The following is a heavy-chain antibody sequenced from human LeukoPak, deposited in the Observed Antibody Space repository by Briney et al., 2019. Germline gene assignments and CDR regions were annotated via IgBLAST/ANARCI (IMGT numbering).Heavy chain of an antibody. J-gene: IGHJ3*02. Sequence: SETLSLTGAVSGYSISSGYYWGWIRQPPGKGLEWIGSIYHSGSTYYNPSLKSRVTISVDTSKNQFSLKLSSVTAADTAVYYCANTPSSSHAFDIWGQGTIVTVSS. CDR1: GYSISSGYY. V-gene: IGHV4-38-2*01. CDR3: ANTPSSSHAFDI. CDR2: IYHSGST. D-gene: IGHD6-6*01.